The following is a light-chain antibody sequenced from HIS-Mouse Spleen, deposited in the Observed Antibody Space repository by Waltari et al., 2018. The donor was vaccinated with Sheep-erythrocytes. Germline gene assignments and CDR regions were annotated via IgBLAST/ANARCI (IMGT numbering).Light chain of an antibody. CDR2: WAS. V-gene: IGKV4-1*01. J-gene: IGKJ4*01. Sequence: DIVMTQSPDSLAVSLGERATINCKVSQSVLYSSNNKNYLAWYQQKPGQPPKLLIYWASTRESGVPDRFSGSGSGTDFTLTISSLQAEDVAVYYCQQYYSTLTFGGGTKVEIK. CDR1: QSVLYSSNNKNY. CDR3: QQYYSTLT.